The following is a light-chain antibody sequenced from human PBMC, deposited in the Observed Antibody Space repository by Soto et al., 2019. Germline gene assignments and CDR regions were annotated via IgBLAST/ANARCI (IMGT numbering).Light chain of an antibody. V-gene: IGKV3-20*01. J-gene: IGKJ3*01. CDR3: QQYGSSPVT. CDR1: QSVTSSY. Sequence: EIVLTQSPGTLSLSPGERATLTCRASQSVTSSYLAWYQQKPGQAPRPLMYGASSRATGIPDRFSGSGSGTDFTLTISRLEPEDFAVYYCQQYGSSPVTFGPGTKVDIK. CDR2: GAS.